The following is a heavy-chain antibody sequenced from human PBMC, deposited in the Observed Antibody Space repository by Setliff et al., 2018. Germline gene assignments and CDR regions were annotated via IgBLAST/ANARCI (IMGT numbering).Heavy chain of an antibody. Sequence: TLSLTCTVSGGSISSGSYYWSWIRQPAGKGLEWIGRIYTSGSTNYNPSLKSRVTISVDTSKNQFSLKLSSVTAADTAVYYCARVQLWSPYYFDYWGQGTLVTVSS. CDR1: GGSISSGSYY. D-gene: IGHD5-18*01. CDR2: IYTSGST. CDR3: ARVQLWSPYYFDY. J-gene: IGHJ4*02. V-gene: IGHV4-61*02.